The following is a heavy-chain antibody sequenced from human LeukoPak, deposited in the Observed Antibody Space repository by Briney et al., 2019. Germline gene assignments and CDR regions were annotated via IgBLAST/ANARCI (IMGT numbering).Heavy chain of an antibody. D-gene: IGHD3-16*01. V-gene: IGHV4-31*03. CDR3: ARSKGGRPRYYFDY. CDR1: GGSISSGGYY. J-gene: IGHJ4*02. Sequence: SETLSLTCTVSGGSISSGGYYWSWIRQHPGKGLEWIGYIYYSGSTYYNPSLKSRVTISVDTSKNQFSLKLSSVTAADTAVYYCARSKGGRPRYYFDYWGQGTLVTVSS. CDR2: IYYSGST.